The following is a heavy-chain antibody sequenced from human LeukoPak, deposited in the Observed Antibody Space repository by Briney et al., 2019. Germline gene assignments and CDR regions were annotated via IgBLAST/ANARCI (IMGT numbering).Heavy chain of an antibody. CDR1: GGSISSGGYY. J-gene: IGHJ5*02. D-gene: IGHD3-10*01. CDR3: ARDQLLWFGESRADWFDP. Sequence: SETLSLTCTVSGGSISSGGYYWSWIRQPPGKGLEWIGSIYYSGSTYYNPSLKSRVTISVDTSKNQFSLKLSSVAAADTAVYYCARDQLLWFGESRADWFDPWGQGTLVTVSS. V-gene: IGHV4-39*07. CDR2: IYYSGST.